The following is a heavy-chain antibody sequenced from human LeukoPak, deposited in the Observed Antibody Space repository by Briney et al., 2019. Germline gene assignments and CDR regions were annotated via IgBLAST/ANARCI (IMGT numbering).Heavy chain of an antibody. Sequence: SETLSLTCTVSSASITSSPYFWGWIRQSPGKGLEWIGYIYYSGSTNYNPSLKSRVTISVDTSKNQFSLKLSSVTAADTAVYYCAASYSYGYGWFDPWGQGTLVTVSS. CDR1: SASITSSPYF. CDR3: AASYSYGYGWFDP. D-gene: IGHD5-18*01. J-gene: IGHJ5*02. V-gene: IGHV4-61*05. CDR2: IYYSGST.